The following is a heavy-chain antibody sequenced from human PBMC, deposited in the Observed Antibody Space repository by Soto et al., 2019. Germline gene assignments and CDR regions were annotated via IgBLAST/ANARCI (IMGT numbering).Heavy chain of an antibody. Sequence: QITLKESGPTLVKPTQTLTLTCTFSGFSLSTSGVGVGWIRQPPGKALEWLALIYWDDDQRYTPSLKSRLTITMDTAKDQVGLTMTNMDPVDTATYYCAHRRSGGDSRGWNAAFDIWGQGTMVTVSS. J-gene: IGHJ3*02. CDR3: AHRRSGGDSRGWNAAFDI. CDR1: GFSLSTSGVG. V-gene: IGHV2-5*02. D-gene: IGHD6-19*01. CDR2: IYWDDDQ.